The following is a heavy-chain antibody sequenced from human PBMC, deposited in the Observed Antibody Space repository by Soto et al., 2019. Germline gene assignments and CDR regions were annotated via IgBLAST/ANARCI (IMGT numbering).Heavy chain of an antibody. CDR1: GFTFSNAW. CDR2: IKSKTDGGIT. Sequence: GGSLRLSCAASGFTFSNAWMNWVRQAPGKGLEWVGRIKSKTDGGITDYAAPVKGRFTISRDDSKNTLYLQMNSLKTEDTAVYYCTTDLVGHIVVVTAIGWGQGTLVTVSS. V-gene: IGHV3-15*07. CDR3: TTDLVGHIVVVTAIG. D-gene: IGHD2-21*02. J-gene: IGHJ4*02.